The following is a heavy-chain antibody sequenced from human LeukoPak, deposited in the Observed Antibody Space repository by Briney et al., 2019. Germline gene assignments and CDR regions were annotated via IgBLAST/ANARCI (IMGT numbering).Heavy chain of an antibody. CDR2: MNPNSGNT. Sequence: ASVKVSCKASGYTFTSYDINWVRQATGQGLEWMGWMNPNSGNTGYAQKFQGRVTMTRNTSISTAYMELSSLRSEATAVYYCARLAQPDDAFDIWGQGTMVTVSS. J-gene: IGHJ3*02. D-gene: IGHD6-13*01. CDR3: ARLAQPDDAFDI. CDR1: GYTFTSYD. V-gene: IGHV1-8*01.